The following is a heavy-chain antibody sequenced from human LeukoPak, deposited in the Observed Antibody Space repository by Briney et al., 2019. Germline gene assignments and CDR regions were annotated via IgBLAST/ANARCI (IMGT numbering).Heavy chain of an antibody. J-gene: IGHJ4*02. D-gene: IGHD6-19*01. V-gene: IGHV1-18*01. CDR3: ARDRQSIAVAGTIGY. CDR1: GYTFTSYG. Sequence: ASVKVSCKASGYTFTSYGISWVRQAPGQGLEWMGWISAYNGNTNYAQKLQGRVTMTTDTSTSTAYMELRSLRSDDTAVYYCARDRQSIAVAGTIGYWGQGTLVTVSS. CDR2: ISAYNGNT.